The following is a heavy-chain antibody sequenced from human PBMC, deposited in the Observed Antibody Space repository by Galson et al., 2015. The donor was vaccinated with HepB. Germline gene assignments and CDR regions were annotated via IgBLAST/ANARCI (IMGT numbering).Heavy chain of an antibody. J-gene: IGHJ4*02. Sequence: SETLSLTCTVSGGSISNYYWSWIRQPPGKGLEWIGFFYFSGSTNYNPSLKSRVTLSVDTSKNQFSLKLSSVTAADTAVYYCARDSPVAGTDYWGQGSLVTVSS. CDR3: ARDSPVAGTDY. CDR2: FYFSGST. V-gene: IGHV4-59*01. D-gene: IGHD6-19*01. CDR1: GGSISNYY.